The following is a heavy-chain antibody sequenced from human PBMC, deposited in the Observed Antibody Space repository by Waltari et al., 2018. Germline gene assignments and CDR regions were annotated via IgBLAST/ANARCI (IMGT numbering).Heavy chain of an antibody. CDR3: ARQSWQQLAGGAFDI. J-gene: IGHJ3*02. D-gene: IGHD6-13*01. Sequence: QVQLQESGPGLGKPSETLSLTCAVSGYSISSGYYWGWIRQPPGKGLEWIGSIYHSGSTYYNPSLKSRVTISVDTSKNQFSLKLSSVTAADTAVYYCARQSWQQLAGGAFDIWGQGTMVTVSS. CDR2: IYHSGST. CDR1: GYSISSGYY. V-gene: IGHV4-38-2*01.